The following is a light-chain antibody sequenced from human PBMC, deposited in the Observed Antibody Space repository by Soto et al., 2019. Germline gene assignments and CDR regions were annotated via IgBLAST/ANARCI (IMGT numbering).Light chain of an antibody. J-gene: IGLJ1*01. CDR3: LPSYNGPYV. CDR2: DTT. V-gene: IGLV7-46*01. CDR1: TGAVTNGHY. Sequence: QAVVTQEPSLTVSPGGTVTLTCGSSTGAVTNGHYPYWFQQKPSQAPRTLIYDTTNRHSWTPARFSGSLLGGKAALTLSGAQPEDEAEYYCLPSYNGPYVFGTGTKVTVL.